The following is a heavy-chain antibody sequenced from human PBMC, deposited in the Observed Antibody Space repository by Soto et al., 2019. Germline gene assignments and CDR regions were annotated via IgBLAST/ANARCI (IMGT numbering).Heavy chain of an antibody. J-gene: IGHJ4*02. D-gene: IGHD6-19*01. CDR2: IGTAGDT. V-gene: IGHV3-13*01. CDR1: GFTFSSYD. CDR3: ARGSSSGWYEY. Sequence: GSLRLSCAASGFTFSSYDMHWVRQATGKGLEWVSAIGTAGDTYYPGSVKGRFTISRENAKNSLYLQMNSLRAGDTAVYYCARGSSSGWYEYWGQGTLVTVSS.